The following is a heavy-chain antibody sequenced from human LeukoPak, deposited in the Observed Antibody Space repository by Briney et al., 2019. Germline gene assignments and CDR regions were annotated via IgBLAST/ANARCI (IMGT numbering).Heavy chain of an antibody. Sequence: GGSLRLSCAGSVFNFSDYHMDWVRQAPGKGLEWVAVITDDGTDKYYRDSVKGRFSVSRDNSKNTLYLQMNTLRPEDTAIYFCAKVGGRSWFYFDNWGQGTVVTVSS. CDR1: VFNFSDYH. V-gene: IGHV3-30*18. J-gene: IGHJ4*02. CDR2: ITDDGTDK. D-gene: IGHD6-13*01. CDR3: AKVGGRSWFYFDN.